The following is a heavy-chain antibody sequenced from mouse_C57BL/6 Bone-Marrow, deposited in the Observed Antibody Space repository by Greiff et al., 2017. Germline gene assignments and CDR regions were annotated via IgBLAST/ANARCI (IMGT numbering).Heavy chain of an antibody. CDR2: IYPRSGNT. CDR3: ARRNLGAWFAY. CDR1: GYTFTSYG. Sequence: QVQLQQSGAELVRPGASVKLSCKASGYTFTSYGISWVKQRPGQGLEWIGEIYPRSGNTYYNEKFKGKATLTADKSSSTAYMELRSLASEDSAVYFCARRNLGAWFAYWGQGTLVTVAA. D-gene: IGHD4-1*01. J-gene: IGHJ3*01. V-gene: IGHV1-81*01.